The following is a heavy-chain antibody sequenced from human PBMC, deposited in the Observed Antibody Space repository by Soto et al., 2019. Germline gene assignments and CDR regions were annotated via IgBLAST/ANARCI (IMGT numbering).Heavy chain of an antibody. D-gene: IGHD3-22*01. V-gene: IGHV1-46*01. Sequence: GASVKVSCKASGYTFTXYYMHWVRQAPGQRFEWMGIITPSGGSTSYAQKFQGRVTMTRDTSTSTVYMELSSLRSEDTAVYYCARRAGSHYYDSSGYPDYWGQGTLVTVSS. CDR1: GYTFTXYY. J-gene: IGHJ4*02. CDR2: ITPSGGST. CDR3: ARRAGSHYYDSSGYPDY.